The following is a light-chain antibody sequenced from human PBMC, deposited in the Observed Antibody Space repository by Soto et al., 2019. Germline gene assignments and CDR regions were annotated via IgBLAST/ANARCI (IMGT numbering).Light chain of an antibody. J-gene: IGKJ2*02. CDR3: QQSGKWPST. CDR2: DTS. Sequence: EIVLTQSPATLSVSPGERATLSCRASQNVSRFLAWYQRRPGQAPRLVIYDTSKRASDTPARFSGSGSGTDFSLTITSLEPEDFAVYYCQQSGKWPSTFGPGTKVDIK. CDR1: QNVSRF. V-gene: IGKV3-11*01.